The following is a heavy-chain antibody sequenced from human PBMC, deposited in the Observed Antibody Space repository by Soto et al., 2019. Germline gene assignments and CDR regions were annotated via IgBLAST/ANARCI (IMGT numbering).Heavy chain of an antibody. CDR3: ARDFERSGTTFRYYYCGMNV. D-gene: IGHD1-7*01. J-gene: IGHJ6*02. CDR2: IKQDGSEK. V-gene: IGHV3-7*01. Sequence: GGSLRLSCAASGFTFSSYWMSWVRQAPGKGLEWVANIKQDGSEKYYVDSVKGRFTISRDNAKNSLYLQMNSLSAEDTAVYYCARDFERSGTTFRYYYCGMNVWGQGTTVT. CDR1: GFTFSSYW.